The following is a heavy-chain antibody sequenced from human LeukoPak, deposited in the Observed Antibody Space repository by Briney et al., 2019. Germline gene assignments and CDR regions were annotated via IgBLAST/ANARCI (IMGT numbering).Heavy chain of an antibody. Sequence: SGGSLRLSCAASGFTFSSYAMSWVRQAPGKGLEWVSAISGSGGSTYYADSVKGRFTISRDNSKSTLYLQMNSLRAEDTAVYYCAKRYDFWSGYQGIDYWGQGTLVTVSS. J-gene: IGHJ4*02. CDR1: GFTFSSYA. CDR3: AKRYDFWSGYQGIDY. D-gene: IGHD3-3*01. CDR2: ISGSGGST. V-gene: IGHV3-23*01.